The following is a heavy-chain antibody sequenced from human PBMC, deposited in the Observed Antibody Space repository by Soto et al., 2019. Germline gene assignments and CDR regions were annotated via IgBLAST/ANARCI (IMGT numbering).Heavy chain of an antibody. D-gene: IGHD6-13*01. Sequence: GGSLRLSCAASGFTFSSDGMHWVRQAPGKGLEWVAVISYDGSNKYYADSVKGRFTISRDNSKNTLYLQMNSLRAEDTAVYYCAKGHNPPPQPSDYYGMDVWRQGTTVTAS. CDR1: GFTFSSDG. V-gene: IGHV3-30*18. J-gene: IGHJ6*02. CDR3: AKGHNPPPQPSDYYGMDV. CDR2: ISYDGSNK.